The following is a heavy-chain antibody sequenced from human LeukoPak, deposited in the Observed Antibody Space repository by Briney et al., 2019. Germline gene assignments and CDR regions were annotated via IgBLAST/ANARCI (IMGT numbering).Heavy chain of an antibody. Sequence: GGSLRLSCAASGFTFSNAWMNWVRQAPRKGLEWVSYISSSGSTIYYADSVKGRFTISRDNAKNSLYLQMNSLRAEDTAVYYCAELGITMIGGVWGKGTTVTISS. V-gene: IGHV3-48*04. J-gene: IGHJ6*04. CDR3: AELGITMIGGV. D-gene: IGHD3-10*02. CDR1: GFTFSNAW. CDR2: ISSSGSTI.